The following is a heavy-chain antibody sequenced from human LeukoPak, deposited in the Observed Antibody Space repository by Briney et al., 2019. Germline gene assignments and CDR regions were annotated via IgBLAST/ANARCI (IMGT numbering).Heavy chain of an antibody. CDR2: INPNSGGT. D-gene: IGHD4-11*01. Sequence: ASVKVSCQASGYTFTGYYMHWVRQAPGQGLEWMGRINPNSGGTNYAQKFQGRVTMTRDTSISTAYMELSRLRSDDTAVYYCARTTVTTNWFDPWGQGTLVTVSS. V-gene: IGHV1-2*06. J-gene: IGHJ5*02. CDR3: ARTTVTTNWFDP. CDR1: GYTFTGYY.